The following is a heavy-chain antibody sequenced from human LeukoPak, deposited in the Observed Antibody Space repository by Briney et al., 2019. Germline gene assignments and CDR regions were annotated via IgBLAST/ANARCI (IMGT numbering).Heavy chain of an antibody. CDR1: GYTFTSYA. D-gene: IGHD4-11*01. J-gene: IGHJ4*02. CDR3: ARSRSPTVTTPFDY. Sequence: SVKVSCKASGYTFTSYAISWVRQAPGQGLEWMGGIIPIFGTANYAQKFQGRVTITADESTSTAYMELSSLRSEDTAVYYCARSRSPTVTTPFDYWGQGTLVTVSS. CDR2: IIPIFGTA. V-gene: IGHV1-69*13.